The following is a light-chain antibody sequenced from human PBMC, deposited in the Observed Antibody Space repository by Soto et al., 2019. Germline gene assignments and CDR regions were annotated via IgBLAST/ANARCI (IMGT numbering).Light chain of an antibody. V-gene: IGLV2-11*01. CDR1: SSDVGAYSF. Sequence: QSALTQPRSVSGSPGQSIIISCTGSSSDVGAYSFASWYQQHPGAAPKLLIHDVEKRPPGVPDRFSASKSGNTDSLTISGRQAEDEAYYFSCSYAGAYRYVFGSGTKLTVL. J-gene: IGLJ1*01. CDR3: CSYAGAYRYV. CDR2: DVE.